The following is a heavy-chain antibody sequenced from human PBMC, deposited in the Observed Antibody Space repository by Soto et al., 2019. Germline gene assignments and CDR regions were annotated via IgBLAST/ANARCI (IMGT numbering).Heavy chain of an antibody. D-gene: IGHD1-1*01. CDR3: ERVYRRHNFDV. J-gene: IGHJ3*01. CDR2: INTDGSQK. Sequence: GGSXRLCCAASGFTFNSYCVTVFRHAPGKGLECVANINTDGSQKHSVDSVKGRLTFSRHNGKKSLYLQMNRLRVEDKDVYYCERVYRRHNFDVWGQATMV. CDR1: GFTFNSYC. V-gene: IGHV3-7*01.